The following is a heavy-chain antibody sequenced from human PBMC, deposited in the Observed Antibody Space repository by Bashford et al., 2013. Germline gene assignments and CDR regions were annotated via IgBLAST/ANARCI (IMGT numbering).Heavy chain of an antibody. CDR1: GGSISSYY. J-gene: IGHJ4*02. V-gene: IGHV4-4*07. D-gene: IGHD3-22*01. CDR3: ARDKPLDSSGYLTIFDY. CDR2: IYTSGST. Sequence: SETVSRHLVTVSGGSISSYYWSWIRQPAGKGLEWIGRIYTSGSTNYNPSLKSRVTMSVDTSKNQFSLKLSSVTAADTAVYYCARDKPLDSSGYLTIFDYWGQGTLVTVSS.